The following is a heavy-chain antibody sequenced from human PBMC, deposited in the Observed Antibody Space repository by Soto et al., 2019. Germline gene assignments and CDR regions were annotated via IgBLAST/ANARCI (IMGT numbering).Heavy chain of an antibody. D-gene: IGHD3-22*01. J-gene: IGHJ6*02. V-gene: IGHV4-31*03. Sequence: QVQLQESGPGLVKPSQTLSLTCTVSGGSVSSGGYYWSWIRQHPGKGLEWIGYIYYGGSTYYNPSLKSRVTISVDTSKNQFSLKLSSVTAADTAVYYCAREIVGKIGMDVWGQGTTVSVSS. CDR2: IYYGGST. CDR1: GGSVSSGGYY. CDR3: AREIVGKIGMDV.